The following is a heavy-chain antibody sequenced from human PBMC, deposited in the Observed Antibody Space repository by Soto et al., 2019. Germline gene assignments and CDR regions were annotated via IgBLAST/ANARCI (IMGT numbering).Heavy chain of an antibody. V-gene: IGHV3-33*01. CDR1: GFTFSRYG. CDR3: ARDDDYEANAIDL. CDR2: IWNDGSKQ. J-gene: IGHJ5*02. Sequence: PGGSLRLPCVASGFTFSRYGMHWVRQAPGKGLEWVAVIWNDGSKQVYDDSVKGRFTISRDNSKNTLYLEMDSLRDEDTSVYYCARDDDYEANAIDLWGQGTLVTVSS. D-gene: IGHD4-17*01.